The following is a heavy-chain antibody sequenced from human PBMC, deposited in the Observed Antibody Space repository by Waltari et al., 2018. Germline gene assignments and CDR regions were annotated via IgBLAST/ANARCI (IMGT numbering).Heavy chain of an antibody. CDR3: ASAIAARGYDAFDI. CDR1: GGSISSYY. V-gene: IGHV4-59*01. CDR2: IYYSGST. Sequence: ESGPGLVKPSETLSLTCTVSGGSISSYYWSWIRQPPGKGLEWIGYIYYSGSTNYNPSLKSRVTISVDTSKNQFSLKLSSVTAADTAVYYCASAIAARGYDAFDIWGQGTMVIVSS. D-gene: IGHD6-6*01. J-gene: IGHJ3*02.